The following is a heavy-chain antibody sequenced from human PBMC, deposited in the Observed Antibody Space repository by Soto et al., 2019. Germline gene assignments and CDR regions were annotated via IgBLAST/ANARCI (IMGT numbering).Heavy chain of an antibody. CDR3: ARDSPAYGSGSRLGS. J-gene: IGHJ5*02. CDR1: GFSVRRSY. V-gene: IGHV3-53*01. Sequence: PGGSLRLACAASGFSVRRSYINRVRQAPGKGLEWLSIIYSRGSTKYADSVKDRFTISRDTSKNTEYLHMDSMRAEDTAVYYCARDSPAYGSGSRLGSLGQVSRVTVSA. D-gene: IGHD3-10*01. CDR2: IYSRGST.